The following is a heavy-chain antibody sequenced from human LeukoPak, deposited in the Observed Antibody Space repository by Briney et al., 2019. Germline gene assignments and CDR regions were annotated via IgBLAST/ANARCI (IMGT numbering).Heavy chain of an antibody. J-gene: IGHJ5*02. CDR2: IYYTGST. CDR1: GGSLSSDNYY. CDR3: ASRRDEAWFDP. D-gene: IGHD5-24*01. Sequence: SETLSLTCTVSGGSLSSDNYYWSWIRQHPGKGLEWIGYIYYTGSTYYNPSLKSRVIISVDTSKNQFSLKLSSVTAADTAVYYCASRRDEAWFDPWGQGTLVTVSS. V-gene: IGHV4-31*03.